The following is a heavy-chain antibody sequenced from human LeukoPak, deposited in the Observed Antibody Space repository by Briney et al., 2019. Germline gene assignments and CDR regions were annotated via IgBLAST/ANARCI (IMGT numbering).Heavy chain of an antibody. CDR3: ARAEYYYDSRAQGAFDI. V-gene: IGHV4-30-4*01. CDR1: GGSISSGDYY. Sequence: SETLSLTCTVSGGSISSGDYYWSWIRQPPGKGLEWIGYIYYSGSTYYNPSPKSRVTISVDTSKNQFSLKLSSVTAADAAVYYCARAEYYYDSRAQGAFDIWGQGTMVTVSS. J-gene: IGHJ3*02. CDR2: IYYSGST. D-gene: IGHD3-22*01.